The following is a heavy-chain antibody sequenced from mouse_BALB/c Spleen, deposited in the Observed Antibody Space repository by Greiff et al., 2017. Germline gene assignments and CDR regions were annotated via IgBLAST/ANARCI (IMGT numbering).Heavy chain of an antibody. Sequence: QVQLQQSGAELAKPGASVKMSCKASGYAFSSYWMNWVKQRPGQGLEWIGQIYPGDGDTNYNGKFKGKATLTADKSSSTAYMQLSSLTSEDSAVYFCAREDYDGGYAMDYWGQGTSVTVSS. D-gene: IGHD2-4*01. CDR3: AREDYDGGYAMDY. CDR1: GYAFSSYW. CDR2: IYPGDGDT. J-gene: IGHJ4*01. V-gene: IGHV1-80*01.